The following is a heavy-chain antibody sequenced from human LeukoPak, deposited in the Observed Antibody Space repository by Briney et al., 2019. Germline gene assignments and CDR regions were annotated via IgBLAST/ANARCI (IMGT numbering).Heavy chain of an antibody. Sequence: SETLSLTCAVSGGSISSSSYYWGWIRQPPGKGLEWIGSIYYSGSTYYNPSLNSRVTISVDTSKNQFSLKLSSVTAADTAVYYCARGATGTNSFFDYWGQGTLVTVSS. J-gene: IGHJ4*02. CDR2: IYYSGST. V-gene: IGHV4-39*07. CDR1: GGSISSSSYY. D-gene: IGHD1-7*01. CDR3: ARGATGTNSFFDY.